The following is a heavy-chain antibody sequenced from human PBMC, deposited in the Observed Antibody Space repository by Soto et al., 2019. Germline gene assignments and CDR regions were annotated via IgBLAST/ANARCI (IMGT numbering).Heavy chain of an antibody. Sequence: ASVKVSRKASGDRFTDYYVHWVRQSPGQGLEWMGWIHPNSGGTKFPQKFQGRVIMTRDTSISTAYMDLSRLTPDDTAVYYCARAGLTSLELATMYWGQGTLVTVSS. D-gene: IGHD5-12*01. CDR3: ARAGLTSLELATMY. V-gene: IGHV1-2*02. CDR2: IHPNSGGT. CDR1: GDRFTDYY. J-gene: IGHJ4*02.